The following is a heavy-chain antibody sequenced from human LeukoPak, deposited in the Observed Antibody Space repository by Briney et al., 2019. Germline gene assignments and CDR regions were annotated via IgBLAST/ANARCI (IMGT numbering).Heavy chain of an antibody. Sequence: GGSLRLSCGASGFMFSGDWMSWLRQAQGKGLEWVANIKQDGSEIYYVDSVKGRFTISRDNAKNSLYLKMNSLRAEDTAVYYCARDRNGFWSDFWGQGTLVTVSS. V-gene: IGHV3-7*05. CDR2: IKQDGSEI. D-gene: IGHD3-3*01. CDR3: ARDRNGFWSDF. CDR1: GFMFSGDW. J-gene: IGHJ4*02.